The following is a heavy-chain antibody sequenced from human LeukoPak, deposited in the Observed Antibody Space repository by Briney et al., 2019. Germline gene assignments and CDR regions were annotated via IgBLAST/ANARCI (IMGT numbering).Heavy chain of an antibody. CDR3: TRVGYIDEGIDY. Sequence: GGSLRLSCVAAVVPFSSYRMTWVRQAPWKGLEWVDNIKQDGSKKSYVDSVKGRFTISRDNAKNSLYLQMKRLRAEDTAIYYCTRVGYIDEGIDYWGQGTLVTVSS. V-gene: IGHV3-7*04. J-gene: IGHJ4*02. D-gene: IGHD5-12*01. CDR2: IKQDGSKK. CDR1: VVPFSSYR.